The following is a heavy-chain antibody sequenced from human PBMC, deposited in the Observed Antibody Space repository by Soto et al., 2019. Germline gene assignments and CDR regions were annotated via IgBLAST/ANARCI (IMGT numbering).Heavy chain of an antibody. CDR1: VYNFANFW. CDR2: IFPGDSDT. D-gene: IGHD2-8*02. J-gene: IGHJ3*02. Sequence: GESLKISCKGSVYNFANFWIGWVRQMPGKGLEWMGMIFPGDSDTKNSPSLGGQITMSVDKSDSSAYLQWRSLKASDTAIYYCAAGYSTGLDAFDIWGQGTMVTVSS. CDR3: AAGYSTGLDAFDI. V-gene: IGHV5-51*01.